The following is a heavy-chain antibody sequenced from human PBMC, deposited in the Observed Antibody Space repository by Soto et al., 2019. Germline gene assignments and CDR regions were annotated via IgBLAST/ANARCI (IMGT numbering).Heavy chain of an antibody. J-gene: IGHJ4*02. Sequence: GGSLRLSCAAPGFTFSNYAMSWVRQAPEKGLEWVSGINAGGFNTYYADSVKGRFTISRDNSRNTLYLQVNSLRAEDTAVYYCAKKAGAPVAPGFDYWGQGTLVTVSS. V-gene: IGHV3-23*01. CDR3: AKKAGAPVAPGFDY. CDR2: INAGGFNT. D-gene: IGHD2-2*01. CDR1: GFTFSNYA.